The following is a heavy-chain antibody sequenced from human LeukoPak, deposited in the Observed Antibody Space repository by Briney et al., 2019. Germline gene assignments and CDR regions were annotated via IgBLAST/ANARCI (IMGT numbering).Heavy chain of an antibody. Sequence: GGSLRLSCAASGFTFSSYSMNWVRQAPGKGLEWVSSISSSSSYIYYADSVKGRFSISRDNAKNSLYLQMNSLRAEDTAVYYCAREGDIVVVPADLDYWGQGTLVTVSS. CDR2: ISSSSSYI. CDR1: GFTFSSYS. D-gene: IGHD2-2*01. V-gene: IGHV3-21*01. CDR3: AREGDIVVVPADLDY. J-gene: IGHJ4*02.